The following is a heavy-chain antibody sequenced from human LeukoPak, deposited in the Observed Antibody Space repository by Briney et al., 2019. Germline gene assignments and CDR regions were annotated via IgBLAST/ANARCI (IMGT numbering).Heavy chain of an antibody. V-gene: IGHV1-8*03. Sequence: ASVKVSCKASGYTFTNYGISWVRQAPRQGLEWMGWMNPNSGNTGYAQKFQGRVTITRNTSISTAYMELSSLRSEDTAVYYCARGLIRSQNNYYDSSGLSYWGQGTLVTVSS. CDR3: ARGLIRSQNNYYDSSGLSY. CDR2: MNPNSGNT. J-gene: IGHJ4*02. D-gene: IGHD3-22*01. CDR1: GYTFTNYG.